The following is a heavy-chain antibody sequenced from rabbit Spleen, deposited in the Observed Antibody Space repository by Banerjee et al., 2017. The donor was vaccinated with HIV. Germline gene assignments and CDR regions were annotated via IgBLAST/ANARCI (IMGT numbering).Heavy chain of an antibody. CDR2: IVTVSANT. CDR3: ARGDNNAGIGFHL. CDR1: GIDFSTYYY. Sequence: QSLEESGGDLVKPGASLTLTCKASGIDFSTYYYMCWVRQAPGKGLEWIACIVTVSANTYYASWAKGRFTITRSTSLNTVTLQMTSLTAADTATYFCARGDNNAGIGFHLWGPGTLVTVS. J-gene: IGHJ6*01. D-gene: IGHD4-2*01. V-gene: IGHV1S43*01.